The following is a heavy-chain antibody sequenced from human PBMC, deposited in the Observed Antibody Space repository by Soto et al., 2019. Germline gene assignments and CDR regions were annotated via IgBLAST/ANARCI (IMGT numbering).Heavy chain of an antibody. J-gene: IGHJ5*02. CDR1: GFTFSSYS. CDR3: ARGGNTEWEILVYVSDNWFDP. D-gene: IGHD1-26*01. Sequence: EVQLVESGGGLVKPGGSLRLSCAASGFTFSSYSMNWVRQAPGKGLEWVSSISSSSSYIYYADSVKGRFTISRDNAKNSLYLQMNSLRAEDTAVYYCARGGNTEWEILVYVSDNWFDPWGQGTLVTVSS. V-gene: IGHV3-21*01. CDR2: ISSSSSYI.